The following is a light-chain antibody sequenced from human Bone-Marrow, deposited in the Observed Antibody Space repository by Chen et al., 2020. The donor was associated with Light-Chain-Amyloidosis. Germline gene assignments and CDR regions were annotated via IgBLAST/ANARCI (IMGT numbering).Light chain of an antibody. CDR2: DAS. Sequence: SYVLTQPSSVSVAPGQTATIACGGNNIGSTSVHWYQQTPGQAPRLVVYDASDRPSGIPERLSASHSGNTATLTISRVAAGDEADYYCQVWDRSSDRPVFGGGTKLTVL. CDR3: QVWDRSSDRPV. CDR1: NIGSTS. J-gene: IGLJ3*02. V-gene: IGLV3-21*02.